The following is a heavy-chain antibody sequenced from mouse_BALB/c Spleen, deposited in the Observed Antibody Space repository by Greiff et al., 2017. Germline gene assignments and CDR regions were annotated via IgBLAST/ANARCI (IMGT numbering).Heavy chain of an antibody. CDR1: GFTFTSYV. J-gene: IGHJ3*01. CDR3: AREPFAY. Sequence: VQLQQSGPGLVKPGASVKMSCKASGFTFTSYVMPWVKQKPGQGLEWIGYINPYNDGTKYTEKFKGKTTLTSDKSTSTAYMQLSSLTSEDSAVFYCAREPFAYWGQGTLVTVSA. CDR2: INPYNDGT. V-gene: IGHV1-14*01.